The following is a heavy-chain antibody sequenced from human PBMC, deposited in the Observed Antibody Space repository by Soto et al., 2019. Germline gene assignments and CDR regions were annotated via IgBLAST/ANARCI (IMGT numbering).Heavy chain of an antibody. V-gene: IGHV4-30-4*01. CDR3: ATMGTPATGLYFFDY. CDR2: ISYSGST. D-gene: IGHD2-15*01. CDR1: GGSISSVNYY. J-gene: IGHJ4*02. Sequence: QVQLQELGPGLVKPSQTLSLTCTVSGGSISSVNYYWSWIREPPGKGLEWIGFISYSGSTYYSTSLKSRVTISVDTSKSQFSLNLSFVTAADTSVYYCATMGTPATGLYFFDYWGQGSLVTVSS.